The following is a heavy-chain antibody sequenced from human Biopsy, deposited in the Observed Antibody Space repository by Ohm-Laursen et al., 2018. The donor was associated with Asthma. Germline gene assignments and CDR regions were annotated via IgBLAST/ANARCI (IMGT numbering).Heavy chain of an antibody. CDR2: ISGSGRSA. Sequence: GSLRLSCAASGFNFTTYAIAWIRQAPGRGLEWISAISGSGRSAYYADSVKGQFTISRDNAKNTLYLQMNSLRAEDTAVYYCAKDERLYYGSDSKYMQPVPLGDWGQGTLVIVSA. V-gene: IGHV3-23*01. D-gene: IGHD3-10*01. CDR3: AKDERLYYGSDSKYMQPVPLGD. J-gene: IGHJ4*02. CDR1: GFNFTTYA.